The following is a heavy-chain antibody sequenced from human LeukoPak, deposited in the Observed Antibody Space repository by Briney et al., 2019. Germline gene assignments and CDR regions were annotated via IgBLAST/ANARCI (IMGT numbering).Heavy chain of an antibody. Sequence: AASVKVSCKASGGTFSSYAISWVRQAPGQGLEWMGGIIPIFGTANYAQKFQGRVTITADESTSTAYMELSSLRSEDTAIYYCARDNSVGDNAWWFDPWGQGTLVTVSS. CDR2: IIPIFGTA. V-gene: IGHV1-69*13. CDR3: ARDNSVGDNAWWFDP. D-gene: IGHD1-26*01. J-gene: IGHJ5*02. CDR1: GGTFSSYA.